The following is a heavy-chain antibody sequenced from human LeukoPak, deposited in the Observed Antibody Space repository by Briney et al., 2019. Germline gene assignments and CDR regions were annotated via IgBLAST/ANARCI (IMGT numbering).Heavy chain of an antibody. V-gene: IGHV4-39*07. CDR1: SGSISSRSYY. CDR3: ARTFIVVVPAAVYYFDY. D-gene: IGHD2-2*01. Sequence: PSETLSLTCSVSSGSISSRSYYWGWIRQPPGKGLEWIGSIYYSGNTYYNPSLKSRVTISVDTSKNQFSLKLSSVTAADTAVYYCARTFIVVVPAAVYYFDYWGQGTLVTVSS. CDR2: IYYSGNT. J-gene: IGHJ4*02.